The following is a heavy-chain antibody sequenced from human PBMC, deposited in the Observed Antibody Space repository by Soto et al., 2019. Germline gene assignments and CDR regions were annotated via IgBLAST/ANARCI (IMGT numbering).Heavy chain of an antibody. CDR3: AREVATIRGNYYYGMDV. CDR1: GFTFSSYS. CDR2: ISSSSSYI. V-gene: IGHV3-21*01. D-gene: IGHD5-12*01. Sequence: PGGSLRLSCAASGFTFSSYSINWVRQAPWKGLEWVSSISSSSSYIYYADSVKGRFTISRDNAKNSLYLQMNSLRAEDTAVYYCAREVATIRGNYYYGMDVWGQGTTLTVSS. J-gene: IGHJ6*02.